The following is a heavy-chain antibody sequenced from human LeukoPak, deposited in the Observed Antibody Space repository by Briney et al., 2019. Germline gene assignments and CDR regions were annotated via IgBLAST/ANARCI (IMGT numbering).Heavy chain of an antibody. Sequence: SETLSLTCTVSGGSISSYYWSWIRQPPGKGLEWIGYIYYSGSTNYNPSLKSRVTISVDTSKNQFSLKLSSVTAADTAVYYCARGGYYDSSGYPPYFDYWGQGTLVTVSS. J-gene: IGHJ4*02. V-gene: IGHV4-59*01. D-gene: IGHD3-22*01. CDR2: IYYSGST. CDR1: GGSISSYY. CDR3: ARGGYYDSSGYPPYFDY.